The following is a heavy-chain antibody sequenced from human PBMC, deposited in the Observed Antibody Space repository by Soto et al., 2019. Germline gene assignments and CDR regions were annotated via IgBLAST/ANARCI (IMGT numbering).Heavy chain of an antibody. V-gene: IGHV3-30-3*01. CDR2: ISYDGNNK. CDR1: GFLFNTYA. J-gene: IGHJ6*02. Sequence: PGGSLRLSCAASGFLFNTYAMHWVRQAPGKGLEWVAVISYDGNNKDYADSVKGRFTISRDNSRNTLYLEMNSLRSEDTAVYYWSRPGLGYGVLPGYYFYYFHTVDVWGQGTTVTVSS. CDR3: SRPGLGYGVLPGYYFYYFHTVDV. D-gene: IGHD3-9*01.